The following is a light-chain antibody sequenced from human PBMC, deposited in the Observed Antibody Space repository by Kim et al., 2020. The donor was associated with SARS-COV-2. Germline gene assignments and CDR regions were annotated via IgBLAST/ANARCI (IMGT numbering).Light chain of an antibody. Sequence: SYELTQPLSVYVSSGQTASITCSGAKLGDKYASWYQQKPGQSPVVVIFRDNRRPSGIPERFSGSNSVNTATLTISGTQAMDEADYYCQAWDSSIYVFGTGTKVTVL. CDR1: KLGDKY. J-gene: IGLJ1*01. CDR3: QAWDSSIYV. V-gene: IGLV3-1*01. CDR2: RDN.